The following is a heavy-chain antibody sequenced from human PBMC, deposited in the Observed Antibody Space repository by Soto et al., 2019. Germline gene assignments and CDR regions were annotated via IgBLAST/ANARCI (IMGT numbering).Heavy chain of an antibody. J-gene: IGHJ4*02. CDR2: ISFSGAT. V-gene: IGHV4-59*01. CDR3: ARERRDGYKRYFEV. Sequence: SETLSLTCTVSGVSITSYFWSWVRQPPGKGLDWIGSISFSGATYSNPPLKGRAALSVDTSENHTSLTLNSVTAADTAVYFCARERRDGYKRYFEVWGQGNQVTV. CDR1: GVSITSYF. D-gene: IGHD3-9*01.